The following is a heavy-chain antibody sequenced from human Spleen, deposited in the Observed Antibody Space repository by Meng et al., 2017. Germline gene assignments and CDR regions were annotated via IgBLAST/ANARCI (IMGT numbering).Heavy chain of an antibody. Sequence: SETLSLTCTVSGDSISSYYWSWIRQPPGKGLEWIGYMYYSGSTNYNPSLKSRATISVDTSKNQFSLKLSSVTAADTAVYYCARDGSGWYLSVGDYYYYYGMDVWGQGTTVTVSS. CDR3: ARDGSGWYLSVGDYYYYYGMDV. V-gene: IGHV4-59*12. D-gene: IGHD6-19*01. CDR1: GDSISSYY. CDR2: MYYSGST. J-gene: IGHJ6*02.